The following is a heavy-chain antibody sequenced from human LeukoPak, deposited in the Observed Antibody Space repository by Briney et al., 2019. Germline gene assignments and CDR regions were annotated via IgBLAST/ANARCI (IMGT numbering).Heavy chain of an antibody. D-gene: IGHD3-10*01. CDR3: AKQGAYYHDY. CDR2: ISGSGGST. V-gene: IGHV3-23*01. J-gene: IGHJ4*02. CDR1: GFTFSSYA. Sequence: SGGSLRLSCAASGFTFSSYAMSWVRQAPGKGLEWVLAISGSGGSTYYADSVKGRFTISRDNSKNTLYLQMNSLRDEGTAVYYCAKQGAYYHDYWGQGTLVTVSS.